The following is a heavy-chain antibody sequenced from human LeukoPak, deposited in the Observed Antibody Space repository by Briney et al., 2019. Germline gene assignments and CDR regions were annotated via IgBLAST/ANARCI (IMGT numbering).Heavy chain of an antibody. CDR3: ARAAGLYYYYYMDV. D-gene: IGHD3-10*01. V-gene: IGHV4-61*08. CDR2: IYYSGST. J-gene: IGHJ6*03. Sequence: PSETLSLTCTFSGGSISSGDYYWSWIRQPPGKGLGWIGYIYYSGSTNYNPSRKSRVTISVDTSKNQFSLKLRSVTAADTAVYYCARAAGLYYYYYMDVWGKGTTVTVSS. CDR1: GGSISSGDYY.